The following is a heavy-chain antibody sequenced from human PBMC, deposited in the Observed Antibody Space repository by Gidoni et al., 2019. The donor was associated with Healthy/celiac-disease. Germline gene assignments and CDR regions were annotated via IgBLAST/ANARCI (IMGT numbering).Heavy chain of an antibody. CDR3: ARDDYGSGSPLDY. V-gene: IGHV3-21*01. Sequence: EVQLVESGGGLVKPGGSLRLSCAASGFHFSSYSMNWVRQAPGKGLEWVSSISSSSSYIYYADSVKGRFTISRDNAKNSLYLQMNSLRAEDTAVYYCARDDYGSGSPLDYWGQGTLVTVSS. CDR1: GFHFSSYS. D-gene: IGHD3-10*01. J-gene: IGHJ4*02. CDR2: ISSSSSYI.